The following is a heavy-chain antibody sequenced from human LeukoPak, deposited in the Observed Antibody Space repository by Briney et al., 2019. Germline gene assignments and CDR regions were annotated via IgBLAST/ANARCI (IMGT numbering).Heavy chain of an antibody. D-gene: IGHD3-3*01. Sequence: GGSLRLSCAASGFTFSSYGIHWVRQAPGRGLEWVAVISYDGNNEYYADSVKGRFTISRDNSKNTLYLQMNSLRAEDTAVYYCAKKRGWSGYGDWGQGTLVTVSS. CDR1: GFTFSSYG. CDR3: AKKRGWSGYGD. J-gene: IGHJ4*02. V-gene: IGHV3-30*18. CDR2: ISYDGNNE.